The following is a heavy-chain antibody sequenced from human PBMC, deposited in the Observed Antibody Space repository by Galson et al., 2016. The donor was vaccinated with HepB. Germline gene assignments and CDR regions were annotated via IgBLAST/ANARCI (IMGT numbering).Heavy chain of an antibody. CDR1: GFTFSTYS. J-gene: IGHJ4*01. Sequence: SLRLSCAASGFTFSTYSMNWVRQAPGKGLEWVSSISSNSSYIYYAGSVKGRFTISRDNAKNSLYLQMNSLRAEDTAVYYCARASEYNWNYLMIFNYFDYWGQGTPVTVSS. CDR2: ISSNSSYI. D-gene: IGHD1-7*01. V-gene: IGHV3-21*01. CDR3: ARASEYNWNYLMIFNYFDY.